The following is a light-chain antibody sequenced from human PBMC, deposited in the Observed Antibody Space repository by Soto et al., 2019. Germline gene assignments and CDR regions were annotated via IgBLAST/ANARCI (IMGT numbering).Light chain of an antibody. Sequence: AQPHAPAALSVSTGETSTLTCRASPSVSSNLAWYVQKPGQSPRLLIYGASTRATGIPARFSGSGSGTEFTLTISSLQPEDFATYYCLQDYNYPRTVGQGTKVDIK. CDR1: PSVSSN. CDR3: LQDYNYPRT. J-gene: IGKJ1*01. CDR2: GAS. V-gene: IGKV3-15*01.